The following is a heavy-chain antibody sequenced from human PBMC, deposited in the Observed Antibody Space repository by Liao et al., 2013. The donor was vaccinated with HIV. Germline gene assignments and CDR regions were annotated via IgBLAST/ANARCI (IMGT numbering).Heavy chain of an antibody. D-gene: IGHD3-16*02. CDR2: IYYSGST. J-gene: IGHJ6*03. CDR1: GGSISSSSYY. Sequence: QLQLQESGPGLVKPSETLSLTCTVSGGSISSSSYYWGWIRQPPGKGLEWIGSIYYSGSTYYNPSLQGRLSMSLDTSTNQFSLHLTSVTAADTALYYCARESVVISDLPSYYSYYMDVWGKGTTVIVSS. CDR3: ARESVVISDLPSYYSYYMDV. V-gene: IGHV4-39*07.